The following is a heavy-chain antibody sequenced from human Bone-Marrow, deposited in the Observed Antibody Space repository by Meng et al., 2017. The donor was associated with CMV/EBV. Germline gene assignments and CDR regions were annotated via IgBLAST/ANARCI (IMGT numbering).Heavy chain of an antibody. CDR1: GFTFSRYA. V-gene: IGHV3-23*01. CDR2: ISGSGGST. CDR3: ARSSFHAYGGNVGPDY. D-gene: IGHD4-23*01. J-gene: IGHJ4*02. Sequence: GGSLRLSCAASGFTFSRYAMSWVRQAPGKGLEWVSAISGSGGSTYYADSVKGRFTISRDNSKNTLYLQMSSLRAEDTAVYYCARSSFHAYGGNVGPDYWGQGTLVTVSS.